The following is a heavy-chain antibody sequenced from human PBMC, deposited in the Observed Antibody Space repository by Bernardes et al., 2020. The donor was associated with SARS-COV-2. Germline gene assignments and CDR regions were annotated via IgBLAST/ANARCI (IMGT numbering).Heavy chain of an antibody. V-gene: IGHV3-23*01. J-gene: IGHJ6*02. CDR3: ASHSGPAAIRYYYGMDV. Sequence: GGSLRLSCAASGFTFSSYAMSWVRQAPGKGLEWVSAISGSGGSTYYADSVKGRFTISRDNSKNTLYLQINSLRAEDTAVYYCASHSGPAAIRYYYGMDVWGQGTTVTVSS. D-gene: IGHD2-2*02. CDR1: GFTFSSYA. CDR2: ISGSGGST.